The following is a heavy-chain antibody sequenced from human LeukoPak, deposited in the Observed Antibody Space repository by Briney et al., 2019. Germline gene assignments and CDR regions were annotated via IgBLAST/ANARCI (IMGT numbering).Heavy chain of an antibody. Sequence: PGGSLRLSCATSGFTFSSYAMHWVRQAPGKGLEWVALISYVGINQYYADSVKGRFIISRDNSKNTLYLQLNSLRLEDTAVYYCTLTTFGVVYYFDYWGQGTLVTVSS. CDR2: ISYVGINQ. J-gene: IGHJ4*02. V-gene: IGHV3-30*04. D-gene: IGHD1/OR15-1a*01. CDR1: GFTFSSYA. CDR3: TLTTFGVVYYFDY.